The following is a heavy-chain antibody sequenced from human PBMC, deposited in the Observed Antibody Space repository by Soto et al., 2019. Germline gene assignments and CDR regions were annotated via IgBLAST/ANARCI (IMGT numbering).Heavy chain of an antibody. D-gene: IGHD1-1*01. V-gene: IGHV3-30-3*01. CDR3: ARGTTTSAFSAMDV. CDR1: GFTFINNA. J-gene: IGHJ6*02. Sequence: QVQLVESGGGVVQPGRSLRLSCAASGFTFINNAMDWVRQALGKGLAWVAVISYDGSNKYIAESVKGRLTISRDNSKNTLFLQMKSLRAEDTDVYYCARGTTTSAFSAMDVWGQGTKVTVSS. CDR2: ISYDGSNK.